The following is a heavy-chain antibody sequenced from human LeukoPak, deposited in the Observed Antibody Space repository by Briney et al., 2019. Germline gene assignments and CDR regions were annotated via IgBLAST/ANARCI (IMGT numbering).Heavy chain of an antibody. CDR1: GGSISSSSYY. CDR3: ARGRRGIAARPEDY. V-gene: IGHV4-39*07. D-gene: IGHD6-6*01. J-gene: IGHJ4*02. Sequence: SETLSLTCTVSGGSISSSSYYWGWIRQPPGKGLEWIGSIYYSGSTYYNPSLKSRVTISVDTSKNQFSLKLSSVTAADTAVYYCARGRRGIAARPEDYWGQGTLVTVSS. CDR2: IYYSGST.